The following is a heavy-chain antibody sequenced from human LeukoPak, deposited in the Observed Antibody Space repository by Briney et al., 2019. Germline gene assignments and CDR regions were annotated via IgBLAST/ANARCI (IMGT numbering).Heavy chain of an antibody. V-gene: IGHV3-49*04. J-gene: IGHJ4*02. CDR2: IRSKAYGGTT. CDR1: GFTFGDYA. Sequence: PGGSLRLSCTASGFTFGDYAMSWVRQAPGKGLEWVGFIRSKAYGGTTEYAASVKGRFTISRDDSKSIAYLQMNSLKTEDTAVYYCTRGGNTVYYWGQGTLVTVSS. D-gene: IGHD4-17*01. CDR3: TRGGNTVYY.